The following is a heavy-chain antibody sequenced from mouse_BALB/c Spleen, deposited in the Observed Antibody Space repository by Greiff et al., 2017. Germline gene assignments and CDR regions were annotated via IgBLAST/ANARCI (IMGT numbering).Heavy chain of an antibody. V-gene: IGHV1-55*01. J-gene: IGHJ3*01. CDR3: ATQLAY. CDR2: IYPGSGST. CDR1: GYNFTSYW. Sequence: QVQLKQPGAELVKPGTSVKLSCKASGYNFTSYWINWVKLRPGQGLEWIGDIYPGSGSTNYNEKFKSKATLTVDTSSSTAYMQLSSLASEDSALYYCATQLAYWGQGTLVTVSA.